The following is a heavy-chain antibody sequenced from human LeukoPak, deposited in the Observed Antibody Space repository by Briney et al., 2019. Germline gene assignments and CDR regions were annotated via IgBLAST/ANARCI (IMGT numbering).Heavy chain of an antibody. CDR3: ATYNWNDGGY. V-gene: IGHV3-30*03. CDR1: GFTFSSYG. J-gene: IGHJ4*02. Sequence: GGSLRLSCAASGFTFSSYGMHWVRQAPGKGLEWVAVISYDGSNKYYADSVKGRFTISRDNAKNSLYLQMNSLRAEDTAVYYCATYNWNDGGYWGQGTLVTVSS. CDR2: ISYDGSNK. D-gene: IGHD1-1*01.